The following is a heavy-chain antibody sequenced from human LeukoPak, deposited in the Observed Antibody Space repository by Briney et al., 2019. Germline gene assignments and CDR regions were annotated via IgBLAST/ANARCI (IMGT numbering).Heavy chain of an antibody. V-gene: IGHV4-34*01. CDR2: INHSGST. Sequence: PSETLSLTCAVYGGSFSGYYWSWIRQPPGKGLEWIGEINHSGSTNYNPSLKSRATISVDTSKNQFSLKLSSVTAAATAVSDCGVGGGYSNSFDYWGQGTLVTVSS. J-gene: IGHJ4*02. CDR3: GVGGGYSNSFDY. CDR1: GGSFSGYY. D-gene: IGHD4-11*01.